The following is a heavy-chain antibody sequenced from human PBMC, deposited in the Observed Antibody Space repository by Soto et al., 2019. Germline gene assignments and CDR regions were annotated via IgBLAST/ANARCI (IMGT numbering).Heavy chain of an antibody. J-gene: IGHJ5*02. V-gene: IGHV1-24*01. D-gene: IGHD6-6*01. CDR2: FDPEDGET. CDR1: GYTLTELS. CDR3: ATMARIAARPGYNWFDP. Sequence: QVQLVQSGAEVKKPGASVKVSCKVSGYTLTELSMHWVRQAPGKGLEWMGGFDPEDGETIYAQKFQGRVTMTEDTSKDTAYMELSSLRSEDTAVYYCATMARIAARPGYNWFDPWGQGTLVTVSS.